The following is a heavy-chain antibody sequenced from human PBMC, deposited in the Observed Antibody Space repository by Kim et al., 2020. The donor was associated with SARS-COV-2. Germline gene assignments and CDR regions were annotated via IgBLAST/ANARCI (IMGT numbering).Heavy chain of an antibody. J-gene: IGHJ4*02. V-gene: IGHV3-23*01. CDR2: ISGSGGST. CDR1: GFTFSSYA. D-gene: IGHD3-10*01. CDR3: AKVGRDYYGSGSYYSY. Sequence: GGSLRLSCAASGFTFSSYAMSWVRQAPGKGLEWVSAISGSGGSTYYADSVKGRFTISRDNSKNTLYLQMNSLRAEDTAVYYCAKVGRDYYGSGSYYSYWGQGTLVTVSS.